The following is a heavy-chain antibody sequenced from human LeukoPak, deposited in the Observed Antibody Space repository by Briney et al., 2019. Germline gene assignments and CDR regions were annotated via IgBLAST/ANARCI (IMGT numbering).Heavy chain of an antibody. Sequence: PGRSLRLSCAASGFTFDDYAMHWVRQAPGKGLEWVSGISWNSGSIGYADSVKGRFTISRDNAKNSLYLQMNSLRAEDTALYYCATTRAAPSWSFVFDYWGQGTLVTVSS. CDR2: ISWNSGSI. CDR1: GFTFDDYA. V-gene: IGHV3-9*01. D-gene: IGHD3-3*01. CDR3: ATTRAAPSWSFVFDY. J-gene: IGHJ4*02.